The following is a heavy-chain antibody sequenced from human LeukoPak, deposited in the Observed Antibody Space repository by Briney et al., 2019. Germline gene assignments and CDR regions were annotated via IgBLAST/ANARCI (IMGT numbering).Heavy chain of an antibody. J-gene: IGHJ4*02. CDR3: ARHGRGSCSGGSCYHLNY. CDR1: GYSFISYW. CDR2: IYPGDSDT. V-gene: IGHV5-51*01. D-gene: IGHD2-15*01. Sequence: GESLKISCEGSGYSFISYWIGWVRQMPGKGLEWMGIIYPGDSDTRYSPSFQGQVTISADKSTSTAYLQWSGLKASDSAMYYCARHGRGSCSGGSCYHLNYWGQGTLVTVSS.